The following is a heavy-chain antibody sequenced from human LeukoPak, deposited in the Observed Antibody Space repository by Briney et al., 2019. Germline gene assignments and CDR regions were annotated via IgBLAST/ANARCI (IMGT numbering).Heavy chain of an antibody. Sequence: GGSLRLSCAASGFTFSDYYMSWIRQAPGKGLEWVSYISSSGSTIYYADSVKGRFTISRDNAKNSLYLQMNSLRAEDTAVYYCARDRSITYYYGSGSYYFDYWGQGTLVTVSS. J-gene: IGHJ4*02. D-gene: IGHD3-10*01. V-gene: IGHV3-11*04. CDR2: ISSSGSTI. CDR1: GFTFSDYY. CDR3: ARDRSITYYYGSGSYYFDY.